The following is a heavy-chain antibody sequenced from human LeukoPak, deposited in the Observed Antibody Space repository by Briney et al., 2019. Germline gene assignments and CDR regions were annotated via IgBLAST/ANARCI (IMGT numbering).Heavy chain of an antibody. CDR2: ISGSGGST. CDR3: AKDGVHFGVVTPAFDY. Sequence: GSLRLSCAASGFTFSSYAMSWVRQAPGKGLEWVSAISGSGGSTYYADSVKGRFTISRDNSKNTLYLQMNSLRAEDTAVYYCAKDGVHFGVVTPAFDYWGQGTLVTVSS. CDR1: GFTFSSYA. D-gene: IGHD3-3*01. V-gene: IGHV3-23*01. J-gene: IGHJ4*02.